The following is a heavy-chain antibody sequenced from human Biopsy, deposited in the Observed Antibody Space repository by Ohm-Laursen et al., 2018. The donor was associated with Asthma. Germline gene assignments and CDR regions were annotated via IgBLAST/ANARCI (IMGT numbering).Heavy chain of an antibody. CDR2: INSVFGTT. V-gene: IGHV1-69*13. CDR1: GGTFNTYV. D-gene: IGHD2-2*01. Sequence: SVKASCKSLGGTFNTYVIGWVRQAPGQGLEWMGGINSVFGTTTYPQKFQDRVTITADDSTSTVYMELSSLRSEDTAVYYCARKAGSCISRTCYSLDFWGQGTLVTVSS. CDR3: ARKAGSCISRTCYSLDF. J-gene: IGHJ4*02.